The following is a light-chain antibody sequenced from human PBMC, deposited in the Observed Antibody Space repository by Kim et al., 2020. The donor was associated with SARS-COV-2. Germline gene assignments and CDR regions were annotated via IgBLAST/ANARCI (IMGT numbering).Light chain of an antibody. Sequence: QSALTQPASVSGSPGQSITISCTGTSSDVGIYNYVSWYQQHPGKAPKLIIYDVTNRPAGVSDRFSGSKSGNTASLTISGLHIDDEADYYCVSYTSSITLVFGGGTQLTVL. CDR3: VSYTSSITLV. CDR2: DVT. CDR1: SSDVGIYNY. V-gene: IGLV2-14*03. J-gene: IGLJ2*01.